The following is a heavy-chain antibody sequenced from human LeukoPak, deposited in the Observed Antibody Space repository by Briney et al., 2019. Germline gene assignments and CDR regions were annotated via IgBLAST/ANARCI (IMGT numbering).Heavy chain of an antibody. V-gene: IGHV1-69*05. D-gene: IGHD2-2*01. J-gene: IGHJ4*02. CDR1: GGTFSSYA. Sequence: ASVKVSCKASGGTFSSYAISWVRQAPGQGLEWMGGIIPIFGTANYAQKFPGRVTITTDESTSTAYMELSSLRSEDTAVYYCARARVAEDQPFDYWGQGTLVTVSS. CDR3: ARARVAEDQPFDY. CDR2: IIPIFGTA.